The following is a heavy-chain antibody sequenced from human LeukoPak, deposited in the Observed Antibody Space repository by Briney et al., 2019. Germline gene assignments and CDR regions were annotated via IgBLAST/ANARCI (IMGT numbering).Heavy chain of an antibody. Sequence: GESLKISCKGSGYSFTSYWIGWVRQMPGKGLEWMGIIYPGDSDTRYSPSFQGQVTISADKSISTAYLQWSSLKASDTAMYYCARQEAYYDILTGYYNGPPGYWGQGTLVTVSS. CDR3: ARQEAYYDILTGYYNGPPGY. J-gene: IGHJ4*02. CDR2: IYPGDSDT. V-gene: IGHV5-51*01. CDR1: GYSFTSYW. D-gene: IGHD3-9*01.